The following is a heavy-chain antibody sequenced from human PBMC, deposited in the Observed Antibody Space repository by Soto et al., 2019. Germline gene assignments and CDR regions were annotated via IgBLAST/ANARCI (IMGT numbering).Heavy chain of an antibody. CDR3: ARGQEGVVATH. Sequence: QVQLQQWGAGLLKPSETLSLNCAVNGGSLSGYYWSWIRQPPGKGLEWIGEIKDGGSTNYSPSLRSRASISSDTSSSQFSLRLYSVTGADTGVYYCARGQEGVVATHWDQGTLVTVSS. CDR1: GGSLSGYY. CDR2: IKDGGST. J-gene: IGHJ4*02. D-gene: IGHD5-12*01. V-gene: IGHV4-34*01.